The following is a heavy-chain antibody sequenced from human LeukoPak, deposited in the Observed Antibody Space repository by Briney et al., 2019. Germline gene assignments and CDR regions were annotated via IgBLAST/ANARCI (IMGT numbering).Heavy chain of an antibody. CDR2: ISYDGSNK. J-gene: IGHJ6*02. D-gene: IGHD6-13*01. CDR3: AKDLSSSWYYYYYGMDV. CDR1: GFTFSSYG. Sequence: GGSLRLSCAASGFTFSSYGMHWVRQAPGKGLEWVAVISYDGSNKYYADSVKGRFTISRDNSKITLYLQMNSLRAEDTAVYYCAKDLSSSWYYYYYGMDVWGQGTTVTVSS. V-gene: IGHV3-30*18.